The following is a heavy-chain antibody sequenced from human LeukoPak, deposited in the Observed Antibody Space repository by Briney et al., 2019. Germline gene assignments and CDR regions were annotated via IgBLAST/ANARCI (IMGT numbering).Heavy chain of an antibody. J-gene: IGHJ5*02. Sequence: GWSLRLSCAATGFSFSSYAMSWVGQAPGNGLDLVSAISGSGGSTYYADSVKGRFTISRDNSKNTLYLQMNSLRAEDTAVYYCAKDQFSSGLNWFDPWGQGTLVTVSS. CDR2: ISGSGGST. CDR1: GFSFSSYA. CDR3: AKDQFSSGLNWFDP. V-gene: IGHV3-23*01. D-gene: IGHD6-19*01.